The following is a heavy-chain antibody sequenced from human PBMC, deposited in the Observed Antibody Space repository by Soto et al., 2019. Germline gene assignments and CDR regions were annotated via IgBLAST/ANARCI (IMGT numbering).Heavy chain of an antibody. D-gene: IGHD4-17*01. CDR1: GFTFSSYA. CDR2: ISDAAGSA. V-gene: IGHV3-23*01. Sequence: GGSLRLSCVASGFTFSSYAMSWVRQVPGRGLEWVSTISDAAGSAYYVDSVKGRFTISRDNSKKTLYLQMNSLRAEDSAVYYCARPYGGKIGDAPDLWGPGTMVTVSS. J-gene: IGHJ3*01. CDR3: ARPYGGKIGDAPDL.